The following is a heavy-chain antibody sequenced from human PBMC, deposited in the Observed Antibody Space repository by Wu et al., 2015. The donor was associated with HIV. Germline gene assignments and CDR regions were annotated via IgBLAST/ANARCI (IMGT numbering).Heavy chain of an antibody. J-gene: IGHJ4*02. CDR1: ENFFTGFY. Sequence: QLVQSGTEVKKRGASVKVSCKASENFFTGFYIHWVRQASGQGLEWMGWINPDNGATNYAQKFQGRVTMTRDTSISTAYMELSRLTSDDTAVYYCARDSHCSSTSCPDGFDYWGQGTLVTVSS. D-gene: IGHD2-2*01. CDR2: INPDNGAT. V-gene: IGHV1-2*02. CDR3: ARDSHCSSTSCPDGFDY.